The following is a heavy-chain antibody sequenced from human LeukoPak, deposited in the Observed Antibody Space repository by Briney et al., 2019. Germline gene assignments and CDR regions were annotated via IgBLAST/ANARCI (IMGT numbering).Heavy chain of an antibody. V-gene: IGHV3-9*01. CDR1: GFTFDDYA. Sequence: PGGSLRLSCAASGFTFDDYAMHWARQAPGKGLEWVSGISWNSGSIGYADSVKGRFTISRDNAKNSLYLQMNSLRAEDTALYYCAKDSKSYGSSAFDYWGQGTLVTVSS. CDR2: ISWNSGSI. J-gene: IGHJ4*02. CDR3: AKDSKSYGSSAFDY. D-gene: IGHD3-10*01.